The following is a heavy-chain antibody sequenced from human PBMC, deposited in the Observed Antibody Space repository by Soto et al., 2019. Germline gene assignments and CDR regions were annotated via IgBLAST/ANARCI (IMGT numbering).Heavy chain of an antibody. V-gene: IGHV3-21*01. D-gene: IGHD3-16*01. CDR1: GFTFSSYS. Sequence: GSLRLSCAASGFTFSSYSMNWVRQAPGKGLEWVSSISSSSSYIYYADSVKGRFTISRDNAKNSLYLQMNSLRAEDTAVYYCARVHGVGDAFDIWGQGTMVTVSS. CDR2: ISSSSSYI. J-gene: IGHJ3*02. CDR3: ARVHGVGDAFDI.